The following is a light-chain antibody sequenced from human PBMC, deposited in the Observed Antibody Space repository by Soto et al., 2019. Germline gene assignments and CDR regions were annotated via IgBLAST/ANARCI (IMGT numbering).Light chain of an antibody. CDR2: GAS. J-gene: IGKJ1*01. Sequence: EIVLTQSPGTLSLSPGERATLSCRASQSVSSSYLAWYQQKPGQAPRLLIYGASSRATGIPDRFSGSGSGTDFTLTISRLEPEDFAVYYCPQYGSSPLETFGQGTKVEIK. CDR3: PQYGSSPLET. CDR1: QSVSSSY. V-gene: IGKV3-20*01.